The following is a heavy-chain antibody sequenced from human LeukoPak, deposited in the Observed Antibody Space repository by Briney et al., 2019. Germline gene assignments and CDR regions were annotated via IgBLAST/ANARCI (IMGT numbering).Heavy chain of an antibody. J-gene: IGHJ6*03. CDR1: GGSISNTDYY. CDR2: FYSGGNT. V-gene: IGHV4-61*02. D-gene: IGHD2/OR15-2a*01. CDR3: ARENRRHAGWGFYFHYYMDV. Sequence: TASQTLSLTCTVSGGSISNTDYYWPWIRQPAGKGLEWIGRFYSGGNTHYNPSLESRVTISADTSMSQFSLKLTSMTAADTAVYYCARENRRHAGWGFYFHYYMDVWGKGTTVTVSS.